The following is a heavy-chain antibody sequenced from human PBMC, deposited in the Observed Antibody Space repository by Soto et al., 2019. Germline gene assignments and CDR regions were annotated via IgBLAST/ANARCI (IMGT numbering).Heavy chain of an antibody. CDR3: ARDFTKRGDYALLSALL. Sequence: QVQLVQSGAEVKKPGSSVKVSCKASGGTFSSYAISWVRQAPGQGLEWMGGIIPIFGTANYAQKFQGRVTITADESTSTAYVELSSLRSEDTAVYYCARDFTKRGDYALLSALLWGQGTLVTVSS. CDR1: GGTFSSYA. V-gene: IGHV1-69*01. J-gene: IGHJ4*02. D-gene: IGHD4-17*01. CDR2: IIPIFGTA.